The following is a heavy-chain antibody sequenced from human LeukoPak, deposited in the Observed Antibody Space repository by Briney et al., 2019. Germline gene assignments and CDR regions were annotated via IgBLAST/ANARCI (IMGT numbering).Heavy chain of an antibody. J-gene: IGHJ3*02. CDR1: GYTFTGYY. Sequence: ASVKVSCTASGYTFTGYYMHWVRQAPGQGLEWMGWINPNSGGTNYAQKFQGRVTMTRDTSISTAYMELSRLRSDDTAVYYCASNDFWSGYYTDNDAFDIWGQGTMVTVSP. CDR2: INPNSGGT. D-gene: IGHD3-3*01. CDR3: ASNDFWSGYYTDNDAFDI. V-gene: IGHV1-2*02.